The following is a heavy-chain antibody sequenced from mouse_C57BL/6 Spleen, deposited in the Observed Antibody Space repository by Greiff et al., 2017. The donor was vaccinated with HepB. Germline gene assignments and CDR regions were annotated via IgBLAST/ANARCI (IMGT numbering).Heavy chain of an antibody. Sequence: EVKLMESGGGLVQPKGSLKLSCAASGFSFNTYAMNWVRQAPGKGLEWVARIRSKSNNSATYYADSVKDRFTISRDDSESRLYLQMNNLKTEDTAMYYCVRLEGWLDYAMDYWGQGTSVTVSS. CDR3: VRLEGWLDYAMDY. CDR2: IRSKSNNSAT. J-gene: IGHJ4*01. CDR1: GFSFNTYA. D-gene: IGHD2-3*01. V-gene: IGHV10-1*01.